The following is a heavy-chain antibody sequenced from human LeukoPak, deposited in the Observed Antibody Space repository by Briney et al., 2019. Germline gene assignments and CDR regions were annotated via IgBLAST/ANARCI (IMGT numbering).Heavy chain of an antibody. CDR1: GGSVSSDNFS. V-gene: IGHV4-61*01. D-gene: IGHD3-22*01. CDR3: ARARLEFYYDSRGSYYFDY. CDR2: IYGSGST. J-gene: IGHJ4*02. Sequence: ETLSLTCTVSGGSVSSDNFSWNWIRQPPGKGLEWIGYIYGSGSTNYNPSLKSRVTIWGDTSKSQFSLRLSSVTAADTAVYYCARARLEFYYDSRGSYYFDYWGQGTLGSASS.